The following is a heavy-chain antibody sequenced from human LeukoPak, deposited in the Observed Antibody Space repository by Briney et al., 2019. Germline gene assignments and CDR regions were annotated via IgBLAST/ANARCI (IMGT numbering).Heavy chain of an antibody. J-gene: IGHJ4*02. CDR3: ARGATYYDILTGYYYRYSYFDY. D-gene: IGHD3-9*01. V-gene: IGHV4-4*07. CDR1: GGSISSYY. CDR2: IYTSGST. Sequence: PSETLSLTCTVSGGSISSYYWSWIRQPAGKGLEWIGRIYTSGSTNYNPSLKSRVTMSVDTSKNQFSLKLSSVTAADTAVYYCARGATYYDILTGYYYRYSYFDYWGQGTLVTVSS.